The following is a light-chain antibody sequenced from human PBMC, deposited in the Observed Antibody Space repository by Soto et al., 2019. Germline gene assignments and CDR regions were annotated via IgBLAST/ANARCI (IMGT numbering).Light chain of an antibody. CDR3: QQYNSYSS. V-gene: IGKV1-5*03. CDR1: QRISTW. CDR2: KAS. Sequence: DIQMTQSPSTLSASVGDRVTITCRASQRISTWLAWYQQKPGKAPKLLIYKASTLESEVPSRFSGSGSGTEFTLTISSLQTDDFATYYCQQYNSYSSFGQGNKVEIK. J-gene: IGKJ1*01.